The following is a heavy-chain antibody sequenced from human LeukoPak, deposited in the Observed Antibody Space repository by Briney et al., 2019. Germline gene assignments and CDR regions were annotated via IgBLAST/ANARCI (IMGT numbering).Heavy chain of an antibody. J-gene: IGHJ6*02. CDR2: ISSSGSPR. Sequence: PGGSLRLSCEASGFTFNSFSMNWVRQAPGKGPEWISYISSSGSPRYYADSVKGRFTVSRDNAKKSVYLQLNSLRAEDTAVYYCVRTSYYDILSCGMDVWGQGITVIVSS. V-gene: IGHV3-48*04. CDR1: GFTFNSFS. D-gene: IGHD3-9*01. CDR3: VRTSYYDILSCGMDV.